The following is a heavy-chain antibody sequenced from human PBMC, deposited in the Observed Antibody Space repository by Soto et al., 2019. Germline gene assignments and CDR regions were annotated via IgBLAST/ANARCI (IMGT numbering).Heavy chain of an antibody. Sequence: GGSLRLSCVGPGFIFSSYYMNWVRQAPGKGLEWVSSISGGSAYIYYADSVKGRFTISRDNAKNSLYLEMNSRRVEDTAVYYCVRVWRLVGRYGMDVWGQGXTVTVSS. CDR3: VRVWRLVGRYGMDV. V-gene: IGHV3-21*01. CDR1: GFIFSSYY. D-gene: IGHD6-25*01. J-gene: IGHJ6*02. CDR2: ISGGSAYI.